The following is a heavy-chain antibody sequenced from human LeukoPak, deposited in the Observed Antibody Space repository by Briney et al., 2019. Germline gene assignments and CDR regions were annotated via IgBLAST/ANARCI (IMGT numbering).Heavy chain of an antibody. CDR1: GFTFSSYW. Sequence: GGSLRLSCTASGFTFSSYWMHWVRQAPGKGLVWVPRINTDGSSTRYADSVKGRFTISRDNAKNTLYLQVNNLGAEDTAVYYCARESGYCSATSCYRPEDYWGQGTLVTVSS. CDR3: ARESGYCSATSCYRPEDY. D-gene: IGHD2-2*01. J-gene: IGHJ4*02. CDR2: INTDGSST. V-gene: IGHV3-74*01.